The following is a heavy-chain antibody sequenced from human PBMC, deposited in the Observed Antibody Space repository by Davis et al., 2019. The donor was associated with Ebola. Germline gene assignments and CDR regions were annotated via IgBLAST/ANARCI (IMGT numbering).Heavy chain of an antibody. V-gene: IGHV1-8*03. CDR1: GYTFTNYD. J-gene: IGHJ4*02. CDR3: TRGLRYSY. Sequence: ASVKVSCKASGYTFTNYDVNWVRQATGQGLEWMGWINPKSGNTGYAQKFQGRVTITRDTSISTAYMELSSLRSEDTAIYYCTRGLRYSYWGQGTLVTVS. D-gene: IGHD2-15*01. CDR2: INPKSGNT.